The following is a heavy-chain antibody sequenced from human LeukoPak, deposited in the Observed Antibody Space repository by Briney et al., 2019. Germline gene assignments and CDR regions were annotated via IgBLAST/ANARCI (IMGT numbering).Heavy chain of an antibody. CDR1: GFTFGSYG. V-gene: IGHV3-30*02. D-gene: IGHD2-2*01. Sequence: GGSLRLSCAASGFTFGSYGMHWVRQAPGKGLEWVAFIRYDGSNKYYADSVKGRFTISRDNSKNTLYLQMNSLRAEDTAVYYCAKGSRLGYCSSTSCPARYWGQGTLVTVSS. CDR2: IRYDGSNK. J-gene: IGHJ4*02. CDR3: AKGSRLGYCSSTSCPARY.